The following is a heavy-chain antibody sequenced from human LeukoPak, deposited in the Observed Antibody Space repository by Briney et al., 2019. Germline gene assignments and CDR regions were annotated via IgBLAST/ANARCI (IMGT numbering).Heavy chain of an antibody. CDR1: GFTFSSYW. CDR3: ARDGFDWRENDY. D-gene: IGHD3-9*01. J-gene: IGHJ4*02. CDR2: IKQDGSEK. V-gene: IGHV3-7*01. Sequence: GGSLRLSCAASGFTFSSYWMSWVRQAPGKGLEWVANIKQDGSEKYYVDSVKGRCTISRDNDKNSLYLQMNSLRAEDTAVYYCARDGFDWRENDYWGQGTLVTVSS.